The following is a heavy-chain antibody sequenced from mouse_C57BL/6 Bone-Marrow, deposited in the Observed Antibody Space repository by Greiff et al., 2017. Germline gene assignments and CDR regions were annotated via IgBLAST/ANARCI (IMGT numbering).Heavy chain of an antibody. J-gene: IGHJ3*01. Sequence: VQLQQSGAELVTPGASVKLSCKASGYTFTEYTIHWVKQRSGQGLEWIGWFYPGSGSIKYNEKFKDKATLTADKSSSTVYMELSRLTSEDSAVYFCARDEEGLWLRRSWFAYWGQGTLVTVSA. V-gene: IGHV1-62-2*01. CDR1: GYTFTEYT. CDR2: FYPGSGSI. D-gene: IGHD2-2*01. CDR3: ARDEEGLWLRRSWFAY.